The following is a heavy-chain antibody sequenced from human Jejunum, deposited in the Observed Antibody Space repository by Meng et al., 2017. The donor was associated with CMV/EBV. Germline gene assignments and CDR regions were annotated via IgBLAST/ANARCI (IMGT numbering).Heavy chain of an antibody. J-gene: IGHJ3*02. D-gene: IGHD2-2*01. V-gene: IGHV3-53*01. Sequence: SCAASEITVSSDFMSWVRQAPGKGLEWVSVTYTDGSTKFADSVKGRFTISRDNAKNTLYLQMNSLKAEDTAVYYCARDYQLLDAFDIWGQGTLVTVSS. CDR2: TYTDGST. CDR3: ARDYQLLDAFDI. CDR1: EITVSSDF.